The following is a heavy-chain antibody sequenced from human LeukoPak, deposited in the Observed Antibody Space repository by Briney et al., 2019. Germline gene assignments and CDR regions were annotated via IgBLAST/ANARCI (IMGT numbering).Heavy chain of an antibody. CDR3: ARSGSYGGHFDN. J-gene: IGHJ4*02. CDR1: GASISNYY. Sequence: SETLSLTCTVSGASISNYYCSWIRQSPGKGLEWSGYIYYSGTTNYNPSLKSRVTISVDTSKNQFSLKLTSVTAADTAVYYCARSGSYGGHFDNWGQGTLVTVSS. CDR2: IYYSGTT. D-gene: IGHD1-26*01. V-gene: IGHV4-59*08.